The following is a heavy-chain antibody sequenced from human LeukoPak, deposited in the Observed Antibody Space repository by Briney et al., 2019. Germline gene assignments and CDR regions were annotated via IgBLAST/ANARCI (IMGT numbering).Heavy chain of an antibody. CDR3: ARGGYSSSWYPHPLY. Sequence: GGSLRLSCAASGFTFSSYWMHWVRQAPRKGLVWVSRINSDGSSTSYADSVKGRFTISRDNAKNTLHLQMNSLRAEDTAVYYCARGGYSSSWYPHPLYWGQGTLVTVSS. V-gene: IGHV3-74*01. J-gene: IGHJ4*02. D-gene: IGHD6-13*01. CDR2: INSDGSST. CDR1: GFTFSSYW.